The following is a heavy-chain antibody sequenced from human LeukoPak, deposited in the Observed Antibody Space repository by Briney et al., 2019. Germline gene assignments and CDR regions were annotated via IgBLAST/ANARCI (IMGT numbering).Heavy chain of an antibody. V-gene: IGHV3-21*01. CDR2: ISSSSSYI. J-gene: IGHJ4*02. Sequence: GGSLRLSCAASGFTFSSYSMNWVRQAPGKGLEWVSSISSSSSYIYYADSVKGRFTISRDNAKNSLYLQMNSLRAEDTAVYYCARDSHFDWLLPPPDYWGQGTLVTVSS. D-gene: IGHD3-9*01. CDR1: GFTFSSYS. CDR3: ARDSHFDWLLPPPDY.